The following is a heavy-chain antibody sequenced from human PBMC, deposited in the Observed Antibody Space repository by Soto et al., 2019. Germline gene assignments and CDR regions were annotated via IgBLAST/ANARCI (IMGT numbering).Heavy chain of an antibody. V-gene: IGHV3-30-3*01. CDR2: ISYDGSNK. J-gene: IGHJ4*02. Sequence: PGGSLRLSCAASGFTFSSYAMHWVRQAPGRGLEWVAVISYDGSNKYYADSVKGRFTISRDNSKNTLYLQMNSLRAEDTAVYYCENGFDYWGQGTLVTVSS. CDR3: ENGFDY. CDR1: GFTFSSYA.